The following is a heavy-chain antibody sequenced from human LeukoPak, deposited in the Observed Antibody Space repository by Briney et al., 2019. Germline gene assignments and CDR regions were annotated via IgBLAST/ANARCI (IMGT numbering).Heavy chain of an antibody. Sequence: PSETLSLTCAVYGGSFSGYYWSWIRQPPGKGLEWIGEINHSGSTNYNPSLKSRVTISVDTSKNQFSLKLSSVTAADTAVYYCARGFSFDWLRFDPWGQGTLVTVSS. V-gene: IGHV4-34*01. CDR1: GGSFSGYY. CDR3: ARGFSFDWLRFDP. J-gene: IGHJ5*02. CDR2: INHSGST. D-gene: IGHD3-9*01.